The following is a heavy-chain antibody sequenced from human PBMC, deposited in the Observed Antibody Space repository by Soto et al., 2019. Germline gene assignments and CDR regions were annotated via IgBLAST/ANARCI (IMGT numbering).Heavy chain of an antibody. V-gene: IGHV3-33*01. CDR2: IWYDGSNK. J-gene: IGHJ6*02. Sequence: GWSLRLSCAASGFTFSSYGMHWVRQAPGKGLEWVAVIWYDGSNKYYADSVKGRFTISRDNSKNTLYLQMNSLRAEDTAVYYCARDSRRNYGMDVWGQGTTVTVSS. CDR1: GFTFSSYG. CDR3: ARDSRRNYGMDV.